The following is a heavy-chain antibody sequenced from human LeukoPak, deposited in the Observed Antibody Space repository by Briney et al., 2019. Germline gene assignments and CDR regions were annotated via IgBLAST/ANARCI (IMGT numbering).Heavy chain of an antibody. J-gene: IGHJ4*02. CDR2: INPNSGGT. CDR3: ARTLLVGVVVPAAMEVDY. D-gene: IGHD2-2*01. V-gene: IGHV1-2*02. Sequence: ASVKVFCKASGYTFTGYYMHWVRQAPGQGLEWMGWINPNSGGTNYAQKFQGRVTMTRDTSISTAYMELSRLRSDDTAVYYCARTLLVGVVVPAAMEVDYWGQGTLVTVSS. CDR1: GYTFTGYY.